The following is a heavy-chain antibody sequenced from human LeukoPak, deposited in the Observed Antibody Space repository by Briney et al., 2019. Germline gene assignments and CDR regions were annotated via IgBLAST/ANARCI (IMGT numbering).Heavy chain of an antibody. Sequence: GGSLRLSCAASGFTFRIYDMSWVRQAPGKGLEWVSVISDSGGSTDYADSVKGRFTISRDNSKNTLYLQMNSLRAEDTAVYYCAKHGRLTDHYYYYMDVWGKGTTVTVSS. CDR2: ISDSGGST. CDR3: AKHGRLTDHYYYYMDV. CDR1: GFTFRIYD. V-gene: IGHV3-23*01. J-gene: IGHJ6*03. D-gene: IGHD4/OR15-4a*01.